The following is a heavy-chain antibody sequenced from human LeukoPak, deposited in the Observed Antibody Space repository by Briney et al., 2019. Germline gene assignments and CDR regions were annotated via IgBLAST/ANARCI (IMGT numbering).Heavy chain of an antibody. CDR1: GDSISSSNYY. CDR2: IYYSGST. D-gene: IGHD6-13*01. Sequence: PSETLSLTCAVSGDSISSSNYYWGWIRQPPGKGLEWIGSIYYSGSTYYNPSLKSRVTIFVATSKNQFSLKLGSVTAADTAVYYCARSRSSSWCHFDFWGQGTLVTVSS. CDR3: ARSRSSSWCHFDF. V-gene: IGHV4-39*01. J-gene: IGHJ4*02.